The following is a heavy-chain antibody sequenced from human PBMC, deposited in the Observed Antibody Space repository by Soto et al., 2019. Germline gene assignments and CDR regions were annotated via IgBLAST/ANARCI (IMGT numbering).Heavy chain of an antibody. D-gene: IGHD3-22*01. Sequence: QVQLVESGGGVVQPGRSLRLSCAASGFTFSSYGMHWVRQAPGKGLEWVAVISYDGSNKYYADSVKGRFTISRDISKNTLYLQMNSLRAEDTAVYYCAKEYCYDSSGYGHWFDLWGQGTRVTVSS. CDR3: AKEYCYDSSGYGHWFDL. J-gene: IGHJ5*02. CDR2: ISYDGSNK. V-gene: IGHV3-30*18. CDR1: GFTFSSYG.